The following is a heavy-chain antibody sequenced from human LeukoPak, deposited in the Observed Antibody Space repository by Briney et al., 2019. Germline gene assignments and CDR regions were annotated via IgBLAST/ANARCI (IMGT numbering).Heavy chain of an antibody. J-gene: IGHJ6*02. Sequence: GGPLRLSCAASGFTFSTYWMHWVRQAPGKGLVWVSRINSDGSSTSYADSVKGRFTISRDNAKNTLYLQMNSLRAEDTAVYYCAREPGTAATNHYYYGIDGWGQGTTVTVSS. D-gene: IGHD2-21*02. V-gene: IGHV3-74*01. CDR1: GFTFSTYW. CDR3: AREPGTAATNHYYYGIDG. CDR2: INSDGSST.